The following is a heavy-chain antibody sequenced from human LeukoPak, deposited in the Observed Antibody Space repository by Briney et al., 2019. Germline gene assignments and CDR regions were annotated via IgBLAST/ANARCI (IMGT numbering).Heavy chain of an antibody. V-gene: IGHV4-61*02. CDR2: IYTSGST. D-gene: IGHD1-26*01. J-gene: IGHJ4*02. CDR1: GGSISSGSYY. CDR3: ARDREVGATGYYFDY. Sequence: SETLSLTCTASGGSISSGSYYWSWIRQPAGKGLEWIGRIYTSGSTTYNSSLKSRVTISLDTSKNHFSLRLSSVTAADTAVYYCARDREVGATGYYFDYWGQGTLVTVSS.